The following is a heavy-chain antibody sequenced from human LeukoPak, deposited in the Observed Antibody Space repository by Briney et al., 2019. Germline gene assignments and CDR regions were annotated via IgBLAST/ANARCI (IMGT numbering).Heavy chain of an antibody. Sequence: SVKVSCKASGYTFTGYYMHWVRQAPGQGLEWMGWINPNSGGTNYSQKFQGRVTITRDTSASTAYMELSSLRSEDTAVYYCARAYYYDSSGYIYWGQGTLVTVSS. D-gene: IGHD3-22*01. CDR3: ARAYYYDSSGYIY. J-gene: IGHJ4*02. V-gene: IGHV1-2*02. CDR2: INPNSGGT. CDR1: GYTFTGYY.